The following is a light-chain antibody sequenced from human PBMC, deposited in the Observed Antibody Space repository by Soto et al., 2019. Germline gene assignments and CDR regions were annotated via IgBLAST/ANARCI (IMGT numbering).Light chain of an antibody. V-gene: IGKV1-39*01. J-gene: IGKJ2*01. Sequence: DIQMTQSPSSLSSSIGDRVTITCRASQNIRNYLNWYQQKPGQAPNLLIYASSSLRGGFPSRFRGSGSGTEFTLTISSLQPEDFATYYCQQGHTLPYTFGQGTNLGI. CDR2: ASS. CDR3: QQGHTLPYT. CDR1: QNIRNY.